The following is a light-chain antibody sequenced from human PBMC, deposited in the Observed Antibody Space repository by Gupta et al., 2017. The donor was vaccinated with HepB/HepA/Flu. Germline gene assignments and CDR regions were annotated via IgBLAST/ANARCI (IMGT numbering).Light chain of an antibody. CDR3: AAFDDIMSGLV. Sequence: QSVLTQPPSASGTPRQRLTISCSVTTSNLGSNYVYWYHQIPGPAPKVLIHRDNQRPSGVPARFSGSRSGTSASMAMTGLRAEDEADYYCAAFDDIMSGLVFGGGTKLTVL. V-gene: IGLV1-47*01. CDR2: RDN. J-gene: IGLJ2*01. CDR1: TSNLGSNY.